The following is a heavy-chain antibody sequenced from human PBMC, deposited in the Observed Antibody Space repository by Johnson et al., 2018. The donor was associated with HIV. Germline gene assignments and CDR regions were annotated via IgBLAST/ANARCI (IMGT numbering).Heavy chain of an antibody. Sequence: QVQLVESGGGLVKPGGSLRLSCAASGFRSSDYYMSWIRQAPGKGLEWVSYISSSGSTIYYADSVVPCRFTISRDNAKNSVFLQMNSLRVEDTAIYYCARQPDNFWSSDAFDIWGQGTMVTVSS. D-gene: IGHD3-3*01. CDR2: ISSSGSTI. CDR1: GFRSSDYY. CDR3: ARQPDNFWSSDAFDI. J-gene: IGHJ3*02. V-gene: IGHV3-11*04.